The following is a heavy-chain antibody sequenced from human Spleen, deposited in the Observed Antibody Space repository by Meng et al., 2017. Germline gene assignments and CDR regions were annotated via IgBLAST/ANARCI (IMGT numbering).Heavy chain of an antibody. CDR2: IYPGDSDT. J-gene: IGHJ6*02. Sequence: GESLKISCKGSGYSFTSYWIGWVRQMPGKGLEWMGIIYPGDSDTRYSPSFQGQVTISADKSISTAYRQWSSLEASDTAMYYCARLYDDYPSYYYGMDVWDQGTTVTVSS. CDR3: ARLYDDYPSYYYGMDV. D-gene: IGHD4-17*01. CDR1: GYSFTSYW. V-gene: IGHV5-51*01.